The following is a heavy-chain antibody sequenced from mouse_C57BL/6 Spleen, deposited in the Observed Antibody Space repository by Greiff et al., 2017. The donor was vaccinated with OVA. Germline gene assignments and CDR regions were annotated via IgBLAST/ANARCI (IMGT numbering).Heavy chain of an antibody. CDR1: GYTFTDYY. CDR2: IYPGSGNT. CDR3: AALRSLYWYFDV. D-gene: IGHD1-1*01. Sequence: QVQLKQSGAELVRPGASVKLSCKASGYTFTDYYINWVKQRPGQGLEWIARIYPGSGNTYYNEKFKGKATLTTEKSSSTAYMQLSSLTSEDSAVYFCAALRSLYWYFDVWGTGTTVTVSS. J-gene: IGHJ1*03. V-gene: IGHV1-76*01.